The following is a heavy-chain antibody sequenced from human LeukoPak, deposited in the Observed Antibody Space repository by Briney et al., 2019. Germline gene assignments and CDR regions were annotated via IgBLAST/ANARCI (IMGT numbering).Heavy chain of an antibody. Sequence: SVTVSCKASGGTFSSYAISWVRQAPGQGREWMGRIIPILGIANYAQKFQGRVTITADKSTSTAYMELSSLRSEDTAVYYCARNYYDSSGYYYPDYWGQGTLVTVSS. CDR2: IIPILGIA. CDR1: GGTFSSYA. J-gene: IGHJ4*02. CDR3: ARNYYDSSGYYYPDY. D-gene: IGHD3-22*01. V-gene: IGHV1-69*04.